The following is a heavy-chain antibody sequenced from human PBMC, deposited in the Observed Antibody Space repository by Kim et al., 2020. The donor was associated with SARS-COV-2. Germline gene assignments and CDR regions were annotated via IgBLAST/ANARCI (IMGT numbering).Heavy chain of an antibody. V-gene: IGHV1-2*06. D-gene: IGHD6-19*01. CDR2: INPNSGGT. Sequence: ASVKVSCKASGYTFTGYYMHWVRQAPGQGLEWMGRINPNSGGTNYAQKFQGRVTMTRDTSISTAYMELSRLRSDDTAVYYCARDRRPYSSGWYYYYYGMDVWGQGTTVTVSS. CDR3: ARDRRPYSSGWYYYYYGMDV. CDR1: GYTFTGYY. J-gene: IGHJ6*02.